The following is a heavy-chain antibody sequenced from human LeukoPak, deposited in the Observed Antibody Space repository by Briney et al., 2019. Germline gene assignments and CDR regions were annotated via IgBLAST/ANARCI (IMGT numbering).Heavy chain of an antibody. D-gene: IGHD6-13*01. V-gene: IGHV3-23*01. CDR1: GFTFSSYA. CDR3: AKRQHWGQLAHDAFDI. Sequence: PGGSLRLSCAASGFTFSSYAMSWVRQAPRKGLEWVSAISGSGGSTYYADSVKGRFTISRDNSKNTLYLQMNSLRAEDTAVYYCAKRQHWGQLAHDAFDIWGQGTMVTVSS. J-gene: IGHJ3*02. CDR2: ISGSGGST.